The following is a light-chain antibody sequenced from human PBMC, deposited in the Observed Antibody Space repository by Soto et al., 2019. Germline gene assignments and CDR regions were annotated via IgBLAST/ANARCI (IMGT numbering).Light chain of an antibody. Sequence: EIVLTQSPGTLSLSPGERATLSCRASQSINNNYLAWYQQKPGQAPRLLIYGASSRATAIPDRFSGSGSGTDLTLTNSRVEPEELAGNYCQHYRSSVQWTFDQGTKVEIK. V-gene: IGKV3-20*01. CDR2: GAS. CDR3: QHYRSSVQWT. CDR1: QSINNNY. J-gene: IGKJ1*01.